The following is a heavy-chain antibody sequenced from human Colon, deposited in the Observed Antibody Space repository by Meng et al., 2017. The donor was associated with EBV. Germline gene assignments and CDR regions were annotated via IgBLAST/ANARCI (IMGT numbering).Heavy chain of an antibody. V-gene: IGHV4-34*01. CDR2: TDHRRNT. CDR1: GGSCRAYH. CDR3: ARRGASWNFSP. D-gene: IGHD1-26*01. Sequence: QTGGRRFFHPSETLARRCAVNGGSCRAYHRGRSRHPPGKAMEWNGETDHRRNTNYNPSLKSRLTISLDTSKKQFSLKVSSVTAADSAVYYCARRGASWNFSPWSQGALVTVSS. J-gene: IGHJ5*02.